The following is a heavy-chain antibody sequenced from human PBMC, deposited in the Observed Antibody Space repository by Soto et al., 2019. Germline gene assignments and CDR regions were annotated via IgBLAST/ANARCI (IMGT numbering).Heavy chain of an antibody. J-gene: IGHJ4*02. CDR3: ARESEDLTSNFDY. CDR2: ISSTTNYI. CDR1: GFTFTRYS. Sequence: GVSLRLSCAASGFTFTRYSMNWVRQAPGKGLEWVSSISSTTNYIYYADSMKGRFTVSRDNAKNSVYLEMNSLSAEDTAVYYCARESEDLTSNFDYWAQGTLVTVSS. V-gene: IGHV3-21*01.